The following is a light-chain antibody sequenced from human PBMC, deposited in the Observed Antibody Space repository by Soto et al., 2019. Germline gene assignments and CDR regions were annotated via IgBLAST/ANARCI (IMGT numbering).Light chain of an antibody. Sequence: EIVLTQSPCTPSLSPGERATLSCRASQSVSSSYLAWYQQKPGQAPRLLLYGASSRATGIPDRFSGSGSGTDFTLTIRRLEPADFAVYYCQQYGSSPRITFGQGTRRET. J-gene: IGKJ5*01. CDR2: GAS. CDR1: QSVSSSY. CDR3: QQYGSSPRIT. V-gene: IGKV3-20*01.